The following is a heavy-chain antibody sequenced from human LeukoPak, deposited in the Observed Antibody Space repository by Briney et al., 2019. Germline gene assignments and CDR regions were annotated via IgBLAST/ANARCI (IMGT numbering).Heavy chain of an antibody. V-gene: IGHV3-53*01. Sequence: GGSLRLSCTASEFTVSRNYMLWVRQAPGKGLEWVSLIFSNGDTHYADSVKGRFTISRDTSKNTVSLQMNSLRVEDTAMYYCTRDQMNYWGQETLVTVSS. D-gene: IGHD5-24*01. CDR3: TRDQMNY. CDR2: IFSNGDT. J-gene: IGHJ4*02. CDR1: EFTVSRNY.